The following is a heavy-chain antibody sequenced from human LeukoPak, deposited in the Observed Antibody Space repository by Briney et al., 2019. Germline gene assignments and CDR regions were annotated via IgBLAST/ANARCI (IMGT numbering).Heavy chain of an antibody. CDR1: DGSISSGAYS. J-gene: IGHJ3*02. V-gene: IGHV4-30-2*02. CDR3: ARSTPGGFLEWLGDAFDI. D-gene: IGHD3-3*01. Sequence: KPSQTLSLTCTVSDGSISSGAYSWNWIRQPPGRGLEWVGYIYHGGSPYYNPSLKSRVTISVDWSKNQFSLKLSSVTAADTAVYYCARSTPGGFLEWLGDAFDIWGQGTMVTVSS. CDR2: IYHGGSP.